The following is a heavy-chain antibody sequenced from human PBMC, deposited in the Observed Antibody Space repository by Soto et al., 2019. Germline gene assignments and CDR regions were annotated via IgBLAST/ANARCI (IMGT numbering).Heavy chain of an antibody. V-gene: IGHV3-23*01. J-gene: IGHJ6*02. D-gene: IGHD3-22*01. Sequence: GGSLRLSCAASGFTFSSYAMSWVRQAPGKGLEWVSAISGSGGSTYYADSVKGRLTISRDNSKNTLYLQMNSLRAEDTAVYYCAKFSDGSSGYYYNYYYYGMDVWGQGTTVTVSS. CDR3: AKFSDGSSGYYYNYYYYGMDV. CDR2: ISGSGGST. CDR1: GFTFSSYA.